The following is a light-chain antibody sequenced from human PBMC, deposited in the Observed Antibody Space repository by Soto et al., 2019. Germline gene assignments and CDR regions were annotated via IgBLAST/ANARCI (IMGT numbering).Light chain of an antibody. V-gene: IGLV2-14*01. Sequence: QSVLTQPASVSGSPGQSITISCTGTSSDVGNYKYVSWYQQYPGKAPKVMIYEVNNRPSGVSNRFSGSKSGNTASLTISGLQAEDEADYYCSSFTRSSTYVFGSGTKVTVL. CDR1: SSDVGNYKY. CDR3: SSFTRSSTYV. CDR2: EVN. J-gene: IGLJ1*01.